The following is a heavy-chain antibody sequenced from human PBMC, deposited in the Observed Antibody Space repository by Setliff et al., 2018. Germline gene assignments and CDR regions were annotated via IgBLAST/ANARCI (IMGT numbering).Heavy chain of an antibody. CDR2: ISWDDDD. V-gene: IGHV2-5*02. Sequence: SGPTLVNPTQTLTLTCSFSGFSLTTPSVGVGWVRQPPGKALEWLALISWDDDDRYSPSLKNRVTLTKDTSKNQVVLTMSNVDPVDTATYCCAHIMGRVWDYWGPGTLVTVSS. CDR1: GFSLTTPSVG. D-gene: IGHD3-10*01. J-gene: IGHJ4*02. CDR3: AHIMGRVWDY.